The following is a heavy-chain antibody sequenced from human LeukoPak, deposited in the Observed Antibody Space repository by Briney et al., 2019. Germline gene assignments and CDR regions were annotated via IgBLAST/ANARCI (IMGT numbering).Heavy chain of an antibody. CDR1: GFTFSSYA. V-gene: IGHV3-23*01. J-gene: IGHJ6*04. CDR2: ISVSGGST. Sequence: GGSLRLSCAASGFTFSSYAMSWIRQAPGKGLEWVSAISVSGGSTYYADSVKGRFTISRVNSKNTLYLQMNSLRAEDTAVYYCAKGSGLGYCSSTTCRPFYYYYYGMDVWGKGTTVTVSS. CDR3: AKGSGLGYCSSTTCRPFYYYYYGMDV. D-gene: IGHD2-2*01.